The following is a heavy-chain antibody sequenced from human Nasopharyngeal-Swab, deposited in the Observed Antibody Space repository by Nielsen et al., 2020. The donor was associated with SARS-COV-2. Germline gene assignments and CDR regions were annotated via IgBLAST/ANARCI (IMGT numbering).Heavy chain of an antibody. CDR1: GFTFADYA. D-gene: IGHD5-24*01. CDR2: ISWNSKAI. Sequence: GGSLRLSCAASGFTFADYAMHWVLQASGKGLEWISGISWNSKAIDYVDSVKGRFTISRDNAKSSLYLQMNSLRAEDTALYYCAKDIPDGAIEIWGQGTMVTVSS. CDR3: AKDIPDGAIEI. V-gene: IGHV3-9*01. J-gene: IGHJ3*02.